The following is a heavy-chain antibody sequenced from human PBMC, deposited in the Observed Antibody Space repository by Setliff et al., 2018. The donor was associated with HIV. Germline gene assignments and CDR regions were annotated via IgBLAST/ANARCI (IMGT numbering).Heavy chain of an antibody. D-gene: IGHD4-17*01. J-gene: IGHJ4*02. CDR3: AKDGYSDYLNSYFDY. CDR2: IRYDGTYK. CDR1: GFTFSSYG. Sequence: LRLSCAASGFTFSSYGMHWVRQAPGKGLEWVAFIRYDGTYKYYADSLKGRFTISRDNSKDTLYLQMNSLRAEDTAVYYCAKDGYSDYLNSYFDYWGQGTLVTVSS. V-gene: IGHV3-30*02.